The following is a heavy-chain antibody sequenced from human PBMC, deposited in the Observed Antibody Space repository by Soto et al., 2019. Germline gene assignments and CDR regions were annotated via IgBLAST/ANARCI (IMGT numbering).Heavy chain of an antibody. D-gene: IGHD3-10*01. V-gene: IGHV1-18*01. CDR2: IDPYNGDT. CDR1: GYTLTRYA. CDR3: ARGLVREVITHFDY. Sequence: ASVKVSCKPSGYTLTRYAVTWVRQAPGQGLEWMGWIDPYNGDTTYAQNLQGRVTMTTDTSTSTAYMELRSLSSDDTAVYYCARGLVREVITHFDYWGQGTLVTVSP. J-gene: IGHJ4*02.